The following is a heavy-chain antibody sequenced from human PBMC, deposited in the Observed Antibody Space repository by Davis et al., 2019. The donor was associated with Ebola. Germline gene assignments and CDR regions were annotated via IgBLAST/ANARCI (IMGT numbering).Heavy chain of an antibody. Sequence: GSLRLSCAVYGGSFSGYYWSWIRQPPGKGLEWIGEINHSGSTNYNSYIKSRVTISVDTSKNQFSLKLSSVTAADTAVYYCARLRRGRGYCSGGSCYSLSGDWYFDLWGRGTLVTVSS. CDR2: INHSGST. D-gene: IGHD2-15*01. CDR1: GGSFSGYY. J-gene: IGHJ2*01. V-gene: IGHV4-34*01. CDR3: ARLRRGRGYCSGGSCYSLSGDWYFDL.